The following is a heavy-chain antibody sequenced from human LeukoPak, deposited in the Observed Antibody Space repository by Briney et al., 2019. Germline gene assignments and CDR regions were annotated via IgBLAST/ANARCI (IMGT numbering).Heavy chain of an antibody. D-gene: IGHD3-22*01. Sequence: GASVKVSCKATGYSFTAHYMHWVRQAPGQGLEWMGIINPSGGSTSYAQKFQGRVTMTRDTSTSTVYMELSSLRSDDTAVYYCARGFPPRIYYDSNGYYSYYFDYWGQGTLVTVSS. CDR1: GYSFTAHY. CDR3: ARGFPPRIYYDSNGYYSYYFDY. CDR2: INPSGGST. J-gene: IGHJ4*02. V-gene: IGHV1-46*01.